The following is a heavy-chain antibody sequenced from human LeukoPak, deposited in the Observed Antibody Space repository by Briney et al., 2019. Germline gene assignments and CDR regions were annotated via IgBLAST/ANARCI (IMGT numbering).Heavy chain of an antibody. CDR1: GFTVSSNY. CDR3: ARADSSWYPYFDY. D-gene: IGHD6-13*01. Sequence: LSLTCAASGFTVSSNYMSWVRQAPGKGLEWVSVIYSGGSTYYADSVKGRFTISRDNSKNTLYLQMNSLRAEDTAVYYCARADSSWYPYFDYWGQGTLVTVSS. CDR2: IYSGGST. J-gene: IGHJ4*02. V-gene: IGHV3-53*01.